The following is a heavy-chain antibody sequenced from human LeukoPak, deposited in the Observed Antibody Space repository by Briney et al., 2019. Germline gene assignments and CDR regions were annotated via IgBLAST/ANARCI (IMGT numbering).Heavy chain of an antibody. Sequence: PGGSLRLSCAASGFTFSDYYMSWIRQAPGKGLEWVSYISSSGSTIYYADSVKGRFTISRDNAKNSLYLQMNSLRAEDTAVYYRASYYYDSSGTIFDYWGQGTLVTVSS. V-gene: IGHV3-11*01. J-gene: IGHJ4*02. CDR1: GFTFSDYY. CDR2: ISSSGSTI. CDR3: ASYYYDSSGTIFDY. D-gene: IGHD3-22*01.